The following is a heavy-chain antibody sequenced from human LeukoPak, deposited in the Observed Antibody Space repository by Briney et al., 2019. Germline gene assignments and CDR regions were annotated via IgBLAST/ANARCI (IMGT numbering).Heavy chain of an antibody. V-gene: IGHV3-30*04. CDR1: GFTFISYA. Sequence: TGGSLRLSCAASGFTFISYAMHWVRQAPGMGLDWVAVISSDGSNQYYADSVKGRFTISRDNSKNTLYLQMNSLRAEDTAVYYCATGDSSGYHYYYDYMDVWGQGTTVTVSS. J-gene: IGHJ6*03. CDR3: ATGDSSGYHYYYDYMDV. D-gene: IGHD3-22*01. CDR2: ISSDGSNQ.